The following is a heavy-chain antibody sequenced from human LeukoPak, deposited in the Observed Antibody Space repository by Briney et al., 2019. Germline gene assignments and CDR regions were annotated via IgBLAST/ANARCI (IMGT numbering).Heavy chain of an antibody. Sequence: GASVKVSCKASGYTFTSYGISWVRQAPGQGLEWMGWINPNSGGTNYAQKFQGRVTMTRDTSISTAYMELSRLRSDDTAVYYCARDQDGYNGYWGQGTLVTVSS. CDR2: INPNSGGT. D-gene: IGHD5-24*01. CDR3: ARDQDGYNGY. V-gene: IGHV1-2*02. CDR1: GYTFTSYG. J-gene: IGHJ4*02.